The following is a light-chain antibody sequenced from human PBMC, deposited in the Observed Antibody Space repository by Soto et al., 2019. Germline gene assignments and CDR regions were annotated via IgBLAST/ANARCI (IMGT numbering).Light chain of an antibody. CDR1: QSISSF. CDR2: DAS. CDR3: QQSYSRPPIT. V-gene: IGKV1-39*01. J-gene: IGKJ5*01. Sequence: DIQMTQSPSSLSASVGDRITITCRASQSISSFLNWYQQKPGKPPKLLIYDASSLQSGVPSRFSGSGSGTDFTLTISSLQPEDFATYYCQQSYSRPPITFGQGTRLEI.